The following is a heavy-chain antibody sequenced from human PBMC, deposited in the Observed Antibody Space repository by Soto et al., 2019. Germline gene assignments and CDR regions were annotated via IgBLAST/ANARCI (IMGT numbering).Heavy chain of an antibody. V-gene: IGHV1-69*08. J-gene: IGHJ5*02. CDR1: GGTFSSYT. CDR2: IIPSLGIA. D-gene: IGHD5-12*01. Sequence: QVQLVQSGAEVKKPGSSVQVSCKASGGTFSSYTISWVRQAPGQGHEWMGRIIPSLGIANYAQKFQGRVTITADKSTSTAYMELSSLRSEDTAVYYCARDKRYDLNWFDPWGQGTLGTVSS. CDR3: ARDKRYDLNWFDP.